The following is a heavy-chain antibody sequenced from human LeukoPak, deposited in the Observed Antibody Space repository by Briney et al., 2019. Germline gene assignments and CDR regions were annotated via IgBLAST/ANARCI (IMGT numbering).Heavy chain of an antibody. V-gene: IGHV4-59*01. CDR2: IYYSGST. D-gene: IGHD4-23*01. Sequence: SETLSLTCTVSSGSISSYYWSWIRQPPGKGLEWIGYIYYSGSTNYNPSLKSRVTISVDTSRNQFSLKLSSVTAADTAVYYCARGTVVTPYDYWGQGTLVTVSS. J-gene: IGHJ4*02. CDR3: ARGTVVTPYDY. CDR1: SGSISSYY.